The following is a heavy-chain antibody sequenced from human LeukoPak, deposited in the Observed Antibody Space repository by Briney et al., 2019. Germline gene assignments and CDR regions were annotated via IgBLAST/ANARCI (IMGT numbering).Heavy chain of an antibody. CDR2: IVVGSGNT. J-gene: IGHJ5*02. Sequence: ETSVKVSCKASGFTFTSSAVQWVRQARGQRLEWIGWIVVGSGNTNYAQKFQERVTITRDMSTSTAYMELSSLRSEDTAVYYCAADFAYSGSYWGRNWFDPWGQGTLVTVSS. D-gene: IGHD1-26*01. CDR3: AADFAYSGSYWGRNWFDP. CDR1: GFTFTSSA. V-gene: IGHV1-58*01.